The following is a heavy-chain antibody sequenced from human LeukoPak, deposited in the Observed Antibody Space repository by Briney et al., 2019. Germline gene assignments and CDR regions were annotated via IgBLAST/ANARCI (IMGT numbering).Heavy chain of an antibody. Sequence: GGSLRLSCAASGFTFSDYYMSWIRQAPGKGLEWVSYISNSGSTIYYADSVKGRFTISRDNAKNSLYLQMNSLGAEDTAVYYCARFPCGGDCSRDVAFDIWGQGTMVTVSS. V-gene: IGHV3-11*04. CDR3: ARFPCGGDCSRDVAFDI. J-gene: IGHJ3*02. D-gene: IGHD2-21*02. CDR1: GFTFSDYY. CDR2: ISNSGSTI.